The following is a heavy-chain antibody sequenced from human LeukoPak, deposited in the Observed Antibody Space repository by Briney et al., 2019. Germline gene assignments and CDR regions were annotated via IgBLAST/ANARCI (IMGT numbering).Heavy chain of an antibody. CDR2: IATSGET. CDR3: ANYKRGPTYYFES. D-gene: IGHD3-10*01. V-gene: IGHV3-23*01. J-gene: IGHJ4*02. CDR1: GFTFSGYW. Sequence: PGGSLRLSCAASGFTFSGYWMHWVRQAPGKGLEWVSVIATSGETFYAESLRDRFTISRDNSKNTVFLQMSSLRAEDTATYYCANYKRGPTYYFESWGQGTLVTVSS.